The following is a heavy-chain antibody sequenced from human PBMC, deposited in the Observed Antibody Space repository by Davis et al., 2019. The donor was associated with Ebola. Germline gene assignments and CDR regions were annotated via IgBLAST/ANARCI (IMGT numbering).Heavy chain of an antibody. V-gene: IGHV3-15*01. CDR3: TTSPPGSLYGDYRYGMDV. Sequence: GESLKISCAASGFTFSNAWMSWVRQATGKGLEWVGRIKSKTDGGTTDYAAPVKGRFTISRDDSTNTLFLQMNSLKTEDTAVYYCTTSPPGSLYGDYRYGMDVWCQGTTVTVSS. CDR1: GFTFSNAW. D-gene: IGHD4-17*01. J-gene: IGHJ6*02. CDR2: IKSKTDGGTT.